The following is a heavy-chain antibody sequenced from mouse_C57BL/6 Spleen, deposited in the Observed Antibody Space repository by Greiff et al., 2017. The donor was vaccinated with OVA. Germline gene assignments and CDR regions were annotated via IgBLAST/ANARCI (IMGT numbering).Heavy chain of an antibody. Sequence: EAGGGLVQPKGSLTLSCAASGFSFNTYAMNWVRQAPGKGLEWVARIRSKSNNYATYYADSVKDRFTISRDDSESMLYLQMNNLKTEDTAMYYCVRHPGSFAMDYWGQGTSVTVSS. CDR3: VRHPGSFAMDY. V-gene: IGHV10-1*01. D-gene: IGHD1-1*01. CDR2: IRSKSNNYAT. CDR1: GFSFNTYA. J-gene: IGHJ4*01.